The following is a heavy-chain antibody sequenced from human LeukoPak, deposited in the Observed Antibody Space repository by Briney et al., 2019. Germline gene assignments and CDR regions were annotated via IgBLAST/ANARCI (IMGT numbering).Heavy chain of an antibody. D-gene: IGHD2-21*02. V-gene: IGHV4-61*02. CDR1: GGSISSGSYY. Sequence: SQTLSLTCTVSGGSISSGSYYWSWIRQPAGKGLEWIGRIYTSGSTYYNPSLKSRVTISVDTSKNQFSLKLSSVTAADTAVYYCAKGPIVVVTAGAFDIWGQGTMVTVSS. CDR3: AKGPIVVVTAGAFDI. J-gene: IGHJ3*02. CDR2: IYTSGST.